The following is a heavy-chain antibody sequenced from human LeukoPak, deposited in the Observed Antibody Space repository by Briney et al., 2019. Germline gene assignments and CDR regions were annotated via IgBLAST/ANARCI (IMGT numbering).Heavy chain of an antibody. CDR1: GYTFTGYY. CDR2: INPNSGDT. D-gene: IGHD4-17*01. CDR3: ARPRDYGDYDGFDI. Sequence: ASVKVSCKAPGYTFTGYYIHWMRQAPGHGLEWMGWINPNSGDTKYVQKFQGRVTMTRVTSIRTAYLDLRRLRSDDTAVYYCARPRDYGDYDGFDIWGPGTMVRVSS. J-gene: IGHJ3*02. V-gene: IGHV1-2*02.